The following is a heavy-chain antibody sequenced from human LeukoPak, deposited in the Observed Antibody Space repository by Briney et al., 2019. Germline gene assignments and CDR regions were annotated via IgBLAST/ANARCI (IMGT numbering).Heavy chain of an antibody. CDR1: GDSIFSGTYH. V-gene: IGHV4-61*02. J-gene: IGHJ6*03. CDR2: IFTTGTT. CDR3: ARDYEVATYYMDV. Sequence: SQTLSLTCTVSGDSIFSGTYHWSWVRQPAGKGLEWIGRIFTTGTTNYSPALKSRVTISVDTSKNQFSLKLSSVTAADTAVYYCARDYEVATYYMDVWGKGTTVTVSS. D-gene: IGHD5-12*01.